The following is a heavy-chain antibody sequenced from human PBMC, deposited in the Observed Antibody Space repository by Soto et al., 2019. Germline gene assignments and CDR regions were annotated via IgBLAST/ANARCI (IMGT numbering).Heavy chain of an antibody. J-gene: IGHJ4*02. CDR2: ISYDGSNK. Sequence: PGGSLILSCSASGFTFSIYGMHWVRQTPGKGLEWVAVISYDGSNKYYADSVKGRFTISRDNSKNTLYLQVNSLRAEDTAVYYCAKDLYSGSSHPDYWGQGNLVTVSS. V-gene: IGHV3-30*18. D-gene: IGHD1-26*01. CDR1: GFTFSIYG. CDR3: AKDLYSGSSHPDY.